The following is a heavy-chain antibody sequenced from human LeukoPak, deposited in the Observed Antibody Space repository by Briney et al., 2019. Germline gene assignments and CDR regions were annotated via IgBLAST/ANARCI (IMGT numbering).Heavy chain of an antibody. J-gene: IGHJ5*02. CDR1: GGSISSSSYY. CDR3: ARGQYVLRYFDWLFRSCWFDP. D-gene: IGHD3-9*01. V-gene: IGHV4-39*07. Sequence: SETLSLTCTVSGGSISSSSYYWGWLRQPPGKGLEWIGSIYYSGSTNYNPSLKSRVTISVDTSKNQFSLKLSSVTAADTAVYYCARGQYVLRYFDWLFRSCWFDPWGQGTLVTVSS. CDR2: IYYSGST.